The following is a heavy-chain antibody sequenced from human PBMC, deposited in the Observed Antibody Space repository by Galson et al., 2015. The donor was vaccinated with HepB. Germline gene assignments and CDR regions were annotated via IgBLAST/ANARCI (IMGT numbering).Heavy chain of an antibody. J-gene: IGHJ4*02. CDR2: ISYDGSNK. Sequence: APGKGLEWVAVISYDGSNKYYADSVKGRFTISRDNSKNTLYLQMNSLRAEDTALYYCAKDPYLYSALAGTMAGFDYWGRGTLVTVSS. CDR3: AKDPYLYSALAGTMAGFDY. V-gene: IGHV3-30*18. D-gene: IGHD6-19*01.